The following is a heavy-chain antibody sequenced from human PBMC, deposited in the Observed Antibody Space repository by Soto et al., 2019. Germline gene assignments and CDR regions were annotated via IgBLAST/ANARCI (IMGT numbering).Heavy chain of an antibody. V-gene: IGHV4-30-2*01. J-gene: IGHJ6*02. D-gene: IGHD3-3*01. CDR2: IYPSGSA. CDR3: AREIFPYGMDV. Sequence: KPSETLSLTCGVSGGSINSGGYSWSWIRQPPGRGLEWIGNIYPSGSANYSPSLKTRVTISVDRSMNQFSLNLGSVTAADTAVYYCAREIFPYGMDVWGPGTTVTVS. CDR1: GGSINSGGYS.